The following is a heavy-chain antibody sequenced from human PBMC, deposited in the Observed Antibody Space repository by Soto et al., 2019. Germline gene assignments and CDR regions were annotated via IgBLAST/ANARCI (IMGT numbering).Heavy chain of an antibody. D-gene: IGHD3-10*01. CDR2: MNPNSGNT. Sequence: QVQLVQSGAEVKKPGASVKVSCKASGYTFTSYDINWVRQATGQGLEWMGWMNPNSGNTGYAQKFQGRVTMTRNTSISTAYLALASLXSEDTAVYYCARPRQPYRITMVRGVLLYYYYGMDVWGQGTTVTVSS. V-gene: IGHV1-8*01. CDR3: ARPRQPYRITMVRGVLLYYYYGMDV. CDR1: GYTFTSYD. J-gene: IGHJ6*02.